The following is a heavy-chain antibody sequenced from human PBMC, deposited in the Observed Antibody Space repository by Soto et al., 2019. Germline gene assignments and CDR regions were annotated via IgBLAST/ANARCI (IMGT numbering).Heavy chain of an antibody. D-gene: IGHD2-2*01. CDR2: INHSGST. J-gene: IGHJ6*02. CDR3: ARGVSSGYCSSTSCSFGMDV. Sequence: PSETLSLTCAVYGGSFSGYYWSWIRQPPGKGLEWTGEINHSGSTNYNPSLKSRVAISVDTSKNQFSLKLSSVTAADTAVYYCARGVSSGYCSSTSCSFGMDVWGQGTTVTVSS. V-gene: IGHV4-34*01. CDR1: GGSFSGYY.